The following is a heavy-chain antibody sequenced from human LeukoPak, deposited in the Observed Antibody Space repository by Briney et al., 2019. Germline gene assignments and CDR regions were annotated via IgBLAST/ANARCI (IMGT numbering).Heavy chain of an antibody. D-gene: IGHD3-10*01. V-gene: IGHV1-2*02. CDR2: INPNSGGT. CDR3: ASPDNTYYYGSGSQHYYYGMDV. Sequence: ASVKVSCKASGYTFTGYYMHWVRQAPGQGLEWMGWINPNSGGTNYAQKFQGRVTMTRDTSTSTAYMELSRLRSDDTAVYYCASPDNTYYYGSGSQHYYYGMDVWGQGTTVTVSS. J-gene: IGHJ6*02. CDR1: GYTFTGYY.